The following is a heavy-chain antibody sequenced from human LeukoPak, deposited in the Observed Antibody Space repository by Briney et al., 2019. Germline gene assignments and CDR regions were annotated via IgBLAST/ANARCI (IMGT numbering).Heavy chain of an antibody. CDR2: ISAYNGNT. CDR3: ARDGTMATILTPFDY. CDR1: GYTFTSYG. V-gene: IGHV1-18*01. Sequence: ASVKVSCKASGYTFTSYGISWVRRAPGQGLEWMGWISAYNGNTNYAQKLQGRVTMTTDTSTSTAYMELRSLRSDDTAVYYCARDGTMATILTPFDYWGQGTLVTVSS. D-gene: IGHD5-24*01. J-gene: IGHJ4*02.